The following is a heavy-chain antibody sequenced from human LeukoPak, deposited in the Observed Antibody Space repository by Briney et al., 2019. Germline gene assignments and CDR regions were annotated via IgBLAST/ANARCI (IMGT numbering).Heavy chain of an antibody. CDR2: INHSGST. CDR1: GGSISSSSYY. V-gene: IGHV4-39*07. Sequence: PSETLSLTCTVSGGSISSSSYYWSWIRQPPGKGLEWIGEINHSGSTNYNPSLKSRVTISVDTSKNQFSLKLSSVTAADTAVYYCARGSSGYYYVGVYFDYWGQGTLVTVSS. D-gene: IGHD3-22*01. CDR3: ARGSSGYYYVGVYFDY. J-gene: IGHJ4*02.